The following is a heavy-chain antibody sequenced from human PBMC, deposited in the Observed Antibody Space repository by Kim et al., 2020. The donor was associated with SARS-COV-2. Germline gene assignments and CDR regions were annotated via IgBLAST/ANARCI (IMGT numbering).Heavy chain of an antibody. V-gene: IGHV1-69*13. CDR3: ARDSSSPTFWFDP. CDR1: GGTFSSYA. D-gene: IGHD6-13*01. Sequence: SVKVSCKASGGTFSSYAISWVRQAPGQGLEWMGGIIPIFGTANYAQKFQGRVTITADESTSTAYMELSSLRSEDTAVYYCARDSSSPTFWFDPWGQGTLVTVSS. J-gene: IGHJ5*02. CDR2: IIPIFGTA.